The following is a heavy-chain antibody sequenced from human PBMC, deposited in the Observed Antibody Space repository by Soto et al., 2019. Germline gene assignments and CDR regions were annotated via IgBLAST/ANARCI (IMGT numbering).Heavy chain of an antibody. Sequence: QVQLQESGPGLVKPSQTLSLTCTVSGASISSADYFWSWIRQPPGQGLEWIGYIYYSGNIFYNPSLESRVTISVDTSKTQFAMKLNSVTAADTAVYYCARQRTVYFARPGDWLDPWGQGTLVTVSS. CDR1: GASISSADYF. J-gene: IGHJ5*02. V-gene: IGHV4-30-4*01. CDR3: ARQRTVYFARPGDWLDP. CDR2: IYYSGNI. D-gene: IGHD3-9*01.